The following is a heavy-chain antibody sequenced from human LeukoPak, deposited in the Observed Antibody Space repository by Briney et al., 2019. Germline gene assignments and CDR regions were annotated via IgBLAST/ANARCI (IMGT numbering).Heavy chain of an antibody. V-gene: IGHV1-8*03. CDR3: ARRRSGSYERWDY. J-gene: IGHJ4*02. Sequence: ASVKVSCKASGYTFTSYDINWVRQATGQGLEWMGWMNPNSGNTGYAQKFQGRVTITRNTSISTAYMELNSLRSEDTAMYYCARRRSGSYERWDYWGQGTLVTVSS. D-gene: IGHD3-10*01. CDR2: MNPNSGNT. CDR1: GYTFTSYD.